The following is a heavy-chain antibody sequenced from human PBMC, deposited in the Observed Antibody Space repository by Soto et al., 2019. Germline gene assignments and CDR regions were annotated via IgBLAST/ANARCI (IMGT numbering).Heavy chain of an antibody. D-gene: IGHD2-2*01. V-gene: IGHV1-18*04. J-gene: IGHJ5*02. CDR2: ISAYNGET. Sequence: QDQLVQSGAEVKKPGASVKVSCKASGYRFSSYGISWVRQAPGEGLEWMGWISAYNGETKYAEKYQGRVTVTTDTSTSTAYMELRSLRSDDTAVYFCARDTFLTSYWFDPWGQGTPVTVSS. CDR3: ARDTFLTSYWFDP. CDR1: GYRFSSYG.